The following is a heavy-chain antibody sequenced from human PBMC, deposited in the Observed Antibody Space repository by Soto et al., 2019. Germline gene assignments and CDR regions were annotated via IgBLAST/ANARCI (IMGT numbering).Heavy chain of an antibody. J-gene: IGHJ6*02. CDR2: IKQDGSEK. CDR1: GFSFSGYW. V-gene: IGHV3-7*03. D-gene: IGHD6-13*01. Sequence: EVQLVESGGGLVRPGGSLRLSCVASGFSFSGYWMTWVRQAPGKGLVWVANIKQDGSEKYYVDSVKGRFTISRDNAKRSLYLQMNSLRAEDTALYYCARDLGVGAAGRGYYYYYGMDVWGQGTTVTVSS. CDR3: ARDLGVGAAGRGYYYYYGMDV.